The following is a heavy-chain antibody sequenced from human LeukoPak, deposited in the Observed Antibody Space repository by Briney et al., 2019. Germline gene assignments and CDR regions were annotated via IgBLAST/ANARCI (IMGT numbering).Heavy chain of an antibody. CDR2: ISFDGSNK. V-gene: IGHV3-30-3*01. Sequence: GRSLRLSCAASGFTFRTCTMHWVRQAPGKGLEWVAVISFDGSNKYYADSVKGRFTISRDTSKSTLYLQMNSLRAEDTAVYYCARGSFGAGVGATMDDAFDMWGHGTMVTVSS. D-gene: IGHD1-26*01. J-gene: IGHJ3*02. CDR3: ARGSFGAGVGATMDDAFDM. CDR1: GFTFRTCT.